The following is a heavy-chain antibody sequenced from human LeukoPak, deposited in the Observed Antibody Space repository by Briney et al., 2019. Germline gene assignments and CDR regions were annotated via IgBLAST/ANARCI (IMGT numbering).Heavy chain of an antibody. CDR3: ARDQGDDILTGYYYGMDV. V-gene: IGHV3-53*04. Sequence: GGSLRLSCAASGFTVSSNYMSWVRQAPGKGLEWVSVIYSGGSTYYADSVKGRFTISRHNSKNTLYLQMNSLRAEDTAVYYRARDQGDDILTGYYYGMDVWGQGTTVTVSS. CDR2: IYSGGST. CDR1: GFTVSSNY. J-gene: IGHJ6*02. D-gene: IGHD3-9*01.